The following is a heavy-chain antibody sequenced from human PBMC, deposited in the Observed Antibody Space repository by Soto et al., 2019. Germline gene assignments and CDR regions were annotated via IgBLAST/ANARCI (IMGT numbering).Heavy chain of an antibody. J-gene: IGHJ4*02. CDR2: ISGSGGSK. Sequence: EVQLLESGGGLVQPGGSLGLSCAASGFTFSSYPMSWVRPAPGKGLEWVPAISGSGGSKNYADSVKGRFTISRDNSKDTLYLQMNSLRGEDTAVYFCAKDMMYYYDSSGYYSPGFDYWGQGNLVTVSS. CDR1: GFTFSSYP. D-gene: IGHD3-22*01. CDR3: AKDMMYYYDSSGYYSPGFDY. V-gene: IGHV3-23*01.